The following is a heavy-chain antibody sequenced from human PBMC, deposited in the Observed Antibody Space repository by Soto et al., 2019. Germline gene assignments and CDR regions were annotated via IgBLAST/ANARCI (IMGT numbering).Heavy chain of an antibody. CDR3: VRSGYTFGGVI. Sequence: ASETLTLTCIDSGASISNYYGSWIRQPPGKGLEWIAFIYSSGSANYNSSLKSRATISVDTYNNQFSLILTSVTAADTAVYYCVRSGYTFGGVIWGRGTLVTVSS. V-gene: IGHV4-59*01. CDR1: GASISNYY. D-gene: IGHD3-16*01. CDR2: IYSSGSA. J-gene: IGHJ4*02.